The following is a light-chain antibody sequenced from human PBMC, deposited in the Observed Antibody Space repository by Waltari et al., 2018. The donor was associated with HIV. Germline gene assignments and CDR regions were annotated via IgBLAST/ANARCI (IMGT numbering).Light chain of an antibody. J-gene: IGLJ2*01. V-gene: IGLV3-21*02. Sequence: SSVLTQTPSVSVAPGQTARITCGGDNIGNRRGHWYQPKQGQAPVLVVYDDIDRPSGIPERFSGSRSGNTSTRTISRVEVGDEDDYYCQVWDTNSDHRVFGGGTKLTVL. CDR2: DDI. CDR1: NIGNRR. CDR3: QVWDTNSDHRV.